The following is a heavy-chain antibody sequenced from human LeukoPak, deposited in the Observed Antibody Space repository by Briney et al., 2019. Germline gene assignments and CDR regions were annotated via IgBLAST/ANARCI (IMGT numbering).Heavy chain of an antibody. J-gene: IGHJ4*02. CDR3: ARAGRVHDYSLFDY. Sequence: PSETLSLTCTGSGGSISSYYWSWIRQPAGKGLEWIGRIYTSGSTNYNPSLKSRVTMSVDTSKNQFSLKLSSVTAADTAVYYCARAGRVHDYSLFDYWGQGTLVTVSS. CDR2: IYTSGST. CDR1: GGSISSYY. V-gene: IGHV4-4*07. D-gene: IGHD4-11*01.